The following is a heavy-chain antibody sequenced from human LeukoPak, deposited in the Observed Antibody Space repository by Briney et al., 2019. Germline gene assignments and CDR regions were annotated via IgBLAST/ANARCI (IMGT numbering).Heavy chain of an antibody. CDR3: ARSVDIVVVPAAIQAFDI. CDR2: ISSSSSYI. D-gene: IGHD2-2*02. CDR1: GFTFSSYS. V-gene: IGHV3-21*01. Sequence: GGSLRLSCAASGFTFSSYSMNWVRQAPGKGLEWVSSISSSSSYIYYADSVKGRFTISRDNAKNSLYLQMNSLRAEDTAVYYCARSVDIVVVPAAIQAFDIWGQGTMVTVSS. J-gene: IGHJ3*02.